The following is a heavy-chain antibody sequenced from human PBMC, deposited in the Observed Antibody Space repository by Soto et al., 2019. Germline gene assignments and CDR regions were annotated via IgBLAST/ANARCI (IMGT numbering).Heavy chain of an antibody. V-gene: IGHV3-66*01. CDR2: IYSGGST. CDR1: GFTVSSNY. CDR3: AREGSGAMVRPPGAFDI. D-gene: IGHD3-10*01. Sequence: GGSLRLSCAASGFTVSSNYMSWVRQAPGKGLEWVSVIYSGGSTYYADSVKGRFTISRDNSKNTLYLQMNSLRAEDTAVYYCAREGSGAMVRPPGAFDIWGQGTMVTVSS. J-gene: IGHJ3*02.